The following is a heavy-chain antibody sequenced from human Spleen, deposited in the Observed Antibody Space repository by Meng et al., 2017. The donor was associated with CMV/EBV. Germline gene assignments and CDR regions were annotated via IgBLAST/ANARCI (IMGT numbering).Heavy chain of an antibody. CDR2: IRYDGSNK. J-gene: IGHJ4*02. CDR1: GFTFSSYG. D-gene: IGHD6-6*01. Sequence: GESLKISCAASGFTFSSYGMHWVRQAPGKGLEWVAFIRYDGSNKYYADSVKGRFTISRDNSKNTLYLQMNSLRAEDTAVYYCARGQGSSSRTRSFDYWGQGTLVTVSS. CDR3: ARGQGSSSRTRSFDY. V-gene: IGHV3-30*02.